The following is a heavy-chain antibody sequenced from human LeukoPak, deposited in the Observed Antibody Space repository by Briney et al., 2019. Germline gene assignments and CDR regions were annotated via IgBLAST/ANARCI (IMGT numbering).Heavy chain of an antibody. V-gene: IGHV4-59*01. D-gene: IGHD3-10*01. CDR1: GGSISSYY. CDR2: IYYSGST. J-gene: IGHJ6*03. CDR3: AREMLLWFGEANYYYYMDV. Sequence: SETLSLTCTVSGGSISSYYWSWIRQPPGKGLEWIGYIYYSGSTNYNPSLKSRFTISVDTSKNQFSLKLSSVTAADTAVYYCAREMLLWFGEANYYYYMDVWGKGTTVTVSS.